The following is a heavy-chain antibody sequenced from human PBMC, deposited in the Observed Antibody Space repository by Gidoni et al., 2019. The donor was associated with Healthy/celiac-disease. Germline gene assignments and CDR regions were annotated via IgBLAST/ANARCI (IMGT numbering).Heavy chain of an antibody. J-gene: IGHJ4*02. CDR3: AVIPGYYGDYEDGFDY. Sequence: QVHLQESRPGLLKHSRTLSLTCAFSGGSISRRNWWSWVRQPPGKGLEWIGEIYHCGSTNYNPSLKSRVTISVDKSKNQFSLKLSSVTAADTAVYYCAVIPGYYGDYEDGFDYWGQGTLVTVSS. V-gene: IGHV4-4*02. D-gene: IGHD4-17*01. CDR2: IYHCGST. CDR1: GGSISRRNW.